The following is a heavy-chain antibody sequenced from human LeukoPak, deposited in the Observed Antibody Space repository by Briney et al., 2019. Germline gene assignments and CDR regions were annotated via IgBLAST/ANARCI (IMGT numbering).Heavy chain of an antibody. V-gene: IGHV3-21*01. CDR1: GFTFSSYS. Sequence: GGSLRLSCAASGFTFSSYSMNWVRQAPGKGLEWVSSISSSSSYIYYADSVKGRFTISRDNAKNSLYLQMNSLRAEDTAVYYCARVQERTHYYDSSGYSYFDYWGQGTLVTVSS. CDR2: ISSSSSYI. J-gene: IGHJ4*02. CDR3: ARVQERTHYYDSSGYSYFDY. D-gene: IGHD3-22*01.